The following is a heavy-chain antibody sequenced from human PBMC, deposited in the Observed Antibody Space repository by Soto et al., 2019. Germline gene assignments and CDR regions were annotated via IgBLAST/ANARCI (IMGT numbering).Heavy chain of an antibody. CDR3: ARHYDSSGYYYRGLDY. Sequence: QVQLVQSGAEVKKPGSSVKVSCKASGGTFSSYAISWVRQAPGQGLEWMGGIIPIFGTADYAQKFQGRVTITADESTSTAYLELSSLSSEDTAVYYCARHYDSSGYYYRGLDYWGQGTLVTVSS. CDR1: GGTFSSYA. J-gene: IGHJ4*02. D-gene: IGHD3-22*01. V-gene: IGHV1-69*12. CDR2: IIPIFGTA.